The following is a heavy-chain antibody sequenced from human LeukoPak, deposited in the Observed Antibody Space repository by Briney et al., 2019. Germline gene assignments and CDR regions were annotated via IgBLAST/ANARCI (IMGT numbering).Heavy chain of an antibody. CDR2: IKSKTDGGTT. J-gene: IGHJ4*02. CDR3: TTSYYYDSSGYHY. D-gene: IGHD3-22*01. CDR1: GFTFSNAW. Sequence: GGSLRLSCAASGFTFSNAWMSWVRQAPGKGLEWVGRIKSKTDGGTTDYAAPVKGRFTISRDDSTNTLYLQMNSLKTEDTAVYYCTTSYYYDSSGYHYWGQGTLVTVSS. V-gene: IGHV3-15*01.